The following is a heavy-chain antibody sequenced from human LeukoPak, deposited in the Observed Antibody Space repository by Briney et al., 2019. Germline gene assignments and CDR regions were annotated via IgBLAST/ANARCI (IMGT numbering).Heavy chain of an antibody. J-gene: IGHJ4*02. CDR3: ARDRGPTIAVPYYFDY. Sequence: GGSLRLSCAASGFTFSGFAFHWVRQAPGEGLEGVAVISHDGRNIYYADSVRGRFGISRDNSKNTLYLQIYSLKPEDTAVYFCARDRGPTIAVPYYFDYWGQGTLVTVSS. D-gene: IGHD6-19*01. CDR2: ISHDGRNI. V-gene: IGHV3-30*09. CDR1: GFTFSGFA.